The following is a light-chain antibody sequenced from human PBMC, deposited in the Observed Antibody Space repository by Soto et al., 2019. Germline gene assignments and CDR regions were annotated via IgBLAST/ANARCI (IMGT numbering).Light chain of an antibody. CDR1: SGHSSYI. CDR2: LEGSGSY. J-gene: IGLJ3*02. V-gene: IGLV4-60*02. Sequence: QSVLTQSSSASASLGSSVKLTCTLSSGHSSYIIAWHQQQPGKAPRYLMKLEGSGSYNKGSGVPDRFSGSSSGSAPYLTISILQFDDEDYYYWEYWDSNSHTVFGGGTKVTVL. CDR3: EYWDSNSHTV.